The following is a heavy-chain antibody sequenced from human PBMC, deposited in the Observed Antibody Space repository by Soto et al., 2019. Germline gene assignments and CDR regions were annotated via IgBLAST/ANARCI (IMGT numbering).Heavy chain of an antibody. D-gene: IGHD2-15*01. Sequence: SETLSLTCTVSGVSISSYYWSWIRQPTGKGLEWIGYIYYSGSTNYNPSLKSRVTISVDTSKNQFSLKLSSVTAADTAVYYCARLSTLAGYYYYYGMDVWGQGTTVTVSS. V-gene: IGHV4-59*08. CDR1: GVSISSYY. CDR2: IYYSGST. CDR3: ARLSTLAGYYYYYGMDV. J-gene: IGHJ6*02.